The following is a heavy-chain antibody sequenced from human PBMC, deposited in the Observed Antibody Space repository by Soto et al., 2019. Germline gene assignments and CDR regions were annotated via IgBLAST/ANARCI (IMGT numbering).Heavy chain of an antibody. CDR2: INAGNGNT. CDR1: GGTFSSYA. D-gene: IGHD5-12*01. V-gene: IGHV1-3*01. Sequence: GASVKVSCKASGGTFSSYAIHWVRQAPGQRLEWMGWINAGNGNTKYSQKFQGRVTITRDTSASTAYMELSSLRSEDTAVYYCARDRSGYDYYFDYWGQGTLVTVSS. CDR3: ARDRSGYDYYFDY. J-gene: IGHJ4*02.